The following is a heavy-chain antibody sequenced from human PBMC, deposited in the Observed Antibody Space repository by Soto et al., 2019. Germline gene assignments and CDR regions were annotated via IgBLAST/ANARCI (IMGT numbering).Heavy chain of an antibody. CDR3: ARQGENSYGYGYYYYYMDV. CDR2: IYYSGST. J-gene: IGHJ6*03. D-gene: IGHD5-18*01. Sequence: SEPLSLTCTVSGGSIISYYWSWIRKPQGKELEWIGYIYYSGSTNYNPSLKSRVTISVDTSKNQFSLKLSSVTAADTAVYYCARQGENSYGYGYYYYYMDVWGKGTTVTVSS. CDR1: GGSIISYY. V-gene: IGHV4-59*08.